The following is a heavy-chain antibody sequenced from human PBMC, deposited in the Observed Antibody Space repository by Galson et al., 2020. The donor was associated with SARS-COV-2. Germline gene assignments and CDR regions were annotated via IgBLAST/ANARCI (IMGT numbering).Heavy chain of an antibody. CDR3: ARDLPTDYGDNYWYFDL. D-gene: IGHD4-17*01. V-gene: IGHV4-59*01. J-gene: IGHJ2*01. CDR2: IYYSGST. Sequence: SETLSLTCTVSGGSISSYYWSWIRQPPGKGLEWIGYIYYSGSTNYNPSLKSRVTISVDTSKNQFSLKLSSVTAADTAVYYCARDLPTDYGDNYWYFDLWGRGTLVTVSS. CDR1: GGSISSYY.